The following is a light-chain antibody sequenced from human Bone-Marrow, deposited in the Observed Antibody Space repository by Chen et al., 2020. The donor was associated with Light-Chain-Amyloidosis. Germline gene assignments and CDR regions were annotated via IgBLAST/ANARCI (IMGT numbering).Light chain of an antibody. CDR2: KAS. Sequence: DIQMTQSPSTLSASVGDRVTITCRASQSISSWLAWYQQKPGKAPKLLIYKASSLESGVPSRFSGSGSGTEFTRTISSLQPDDLATYYCQQYNSYPLTFGGGTNVEIK. CDR3: QQYNSYPLT. J-gene: IGKJ4*01. V-gene: IGKV1-5*03. CDR1: QSISSW.